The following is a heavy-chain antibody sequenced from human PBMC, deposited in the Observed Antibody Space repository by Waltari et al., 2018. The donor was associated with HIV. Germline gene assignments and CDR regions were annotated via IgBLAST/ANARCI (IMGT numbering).Heavy chain of an antibody. CDR2: IYSSGTT. J-gene: IGHJ5*02. V-gene: IGHV4-4*07. CDR1: GGSLNNDY. CDR3: ARAWTTVTGGWFDP. D-gene: IGHD4-17*01. Sequence: VLLQESGPGLVKPSETLSLTCTVPGGSLNNDYWSWIRQPAGKGLEWIGRIYSSGTTNYNPSLKSRLSMSVDTSKNQFSLILTSVTAADTAVYYCARAWTTVTGGWFDPWGQGTLVIVSS.